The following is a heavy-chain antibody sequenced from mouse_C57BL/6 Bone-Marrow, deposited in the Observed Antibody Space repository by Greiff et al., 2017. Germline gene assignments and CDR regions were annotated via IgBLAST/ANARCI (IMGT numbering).Heavy chain of an antibody. D-gene: IGHD1-1*01. CDR2: IDPENGDT. V-gene: IGHV14-4*01. J-gene: IGHJ1*03. CDR1: GFNIKDDY. Sequence: EVKLQESGAELVRPGASVKLSCTASGFNIKDDYMHWVKQRPEQGLEWIGWIDPENGDTEYASKFQGKATITADTSSNTAYLQLSSLTSEYAAVYFCARVEFDGSSGDWYFDVWGTGTTVTVSS. CDR3: ARVEFDGSSGDWYFDV.